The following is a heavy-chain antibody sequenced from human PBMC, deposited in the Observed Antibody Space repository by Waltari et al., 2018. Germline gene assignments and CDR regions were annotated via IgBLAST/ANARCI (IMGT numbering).Heavy chain of an antibody. CDR3: AKDPGYSGPGAMDV. J-gene: IGHJ6*03. V-gene: IGHV3-23*01. CDR2: ISGSGGST. Sequence: EVQLLESGGGLVQPGGSLRLSCAASGFTFSSYAMSWVRQAPGKGLEWVSAISGSGGSTSPAASGKGRFTISRDNSKNTLYLQMNSLRAEDTAVYYCAKDPGYSGPGAMDVWGKGTTVTISS. CDR1: GFTFSSYA. D-gene: IGHD5-12*01.